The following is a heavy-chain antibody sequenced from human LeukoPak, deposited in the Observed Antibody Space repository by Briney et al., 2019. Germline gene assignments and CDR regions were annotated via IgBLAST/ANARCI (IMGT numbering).Heavy chain of an antibody. CDR3: ARAADYYDSSGYYPNWFDP. CDR1: GGSISSGGYY. V-gene: IGHV4-31*03. J-gene: IGHJ5*02. Sequence: SQTLPLTCTVSGGSISSGGYYWSWIRQHPGKGLEWIGYIYYSGSTYYNPSLKSRVTISVDTSKNQFSLKLSSVTAADTAVYYCARAADYYDSSGYYPNWFDPWGQGTLVTVSS. D-gene: IGHD3-22*01. CDR2: IYYSGST.